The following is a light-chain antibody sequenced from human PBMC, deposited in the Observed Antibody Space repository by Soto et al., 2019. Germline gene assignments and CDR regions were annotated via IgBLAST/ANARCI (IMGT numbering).Light chain of an antibody. V-gene: IGKV1-6*01. Sequence: AIQMTQSPSSLSASVGDRVTITCRASQGIKNDLGWYQQRPGKGPKLLIYAASSLQSGVPSRFSGSGSGTDLTLTISSLQPEDFATYYCLQDYNFPYTFGQGTKLEIK. J-gene: IGKJ2*01. CDR3: LQDYNFPYT. CDR1: QGIKND. CDR2: AAS.